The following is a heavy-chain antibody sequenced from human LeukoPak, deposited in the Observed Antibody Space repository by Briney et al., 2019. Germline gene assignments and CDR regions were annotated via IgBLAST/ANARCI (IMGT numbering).Heavy chain of an antibody. CDR3: AKDIGRGAVAGGFDY. Sequence: GGSLRLTCAASGFTFDDYAMHWVRQAPGKGLEWVSGISWNSGSIGYADSVKGRFTISRDNAKNSLYLQMNSLRAEDTALYYCAKDIGRGAVAGGFDYWGQGTLVTVSS. CDR2: ISWNSGSI. CDR1: GFTFDDYA. J-gene: IGHJ4*02. D-gene: IGHD6-19*01. V-gene: IGHV3-9*01.